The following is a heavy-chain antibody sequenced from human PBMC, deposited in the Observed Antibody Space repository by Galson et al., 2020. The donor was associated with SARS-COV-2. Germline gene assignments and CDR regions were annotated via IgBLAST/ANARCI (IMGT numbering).Heavy chain of an antibody. V-gene: IGHV4-59*01. D-gene: IGHD3-10*01. Sequence: SETLCITCNVSGGSISSYYWNWVRQPPGKGLEWIGYIYDSGSSNYNPSLKSRVTMDVDTSKNHFSLKLSPVTAADTAVYFCARDPGDDPGVCFDMWGRGTMVTVSS. CDR1: GGSISSYY. J-gene: IGHJ3*02. CDR3: ARDPGDDPGVCFDM. CDR2: IYDSGSS.